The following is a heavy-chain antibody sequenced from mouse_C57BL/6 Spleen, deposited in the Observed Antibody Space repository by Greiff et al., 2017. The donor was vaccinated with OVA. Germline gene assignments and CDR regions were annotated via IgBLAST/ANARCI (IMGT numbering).Heavy chain of an antibody. J-gene: IGHJ3*01. CDR2: IDPETGGT. Sequence: QVQLKESGAELVRPGASVTLSCKASGYTFTDYEMHWVTQTPVHGLEWIGAIDPETGGTSYNQKFKGKAILTADKSSSTAYMELRSLTSEDSAVYYCTREGLRRSWFAYWGQGTLVTVSA. CDR3: TREGLRRSWFAY. D-gene: IGHD2-4*01. CDR1: GYTFTDYE. V-gene: IGHV1-15*01.